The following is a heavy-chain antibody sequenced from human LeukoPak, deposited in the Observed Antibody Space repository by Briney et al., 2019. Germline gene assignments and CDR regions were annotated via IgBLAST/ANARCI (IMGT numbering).Heavy chain of an antibody. CDR1: GFTFSSYA. Sequence: PGGSLRLFCAASGFTFSSYAMSWVRQAPGKGLEWVSAISGSGGSTYNADSVKGRFTISRDNSKNTLYLQMNSLNAWDTAIYYCAEDFGSVSSHFWGQGTLVTVSS. CDR3: AEDFGSVSSHF. J-gene: IGHJ4*02. V-gene: IGHV3-23*01. CDR2: ISGSGGST. D-gene: IGHD1-26*01.